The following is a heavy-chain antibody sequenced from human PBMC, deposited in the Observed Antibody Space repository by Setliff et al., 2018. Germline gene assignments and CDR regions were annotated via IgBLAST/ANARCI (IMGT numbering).Heavy chain of an antibody. CDR3: AKRGPYCSDGTCQYY. Sequence: GGSLRLSCAASGFTFSSYAMSWVRQAPGKGLEWVSAISGSGGSTYYADPVKRRFTISSDNSKNTVYLEMNSLRAEETAVYYCAKRGPYCSDGTCQYYWGQGTLVTVSS. V-gene: IGHV3-23*01. D-gene: IGHD2-15*01. J-gene: IGHJ4*02. CDR2: ISGSGGST. CDR1: GFTFSSYA.